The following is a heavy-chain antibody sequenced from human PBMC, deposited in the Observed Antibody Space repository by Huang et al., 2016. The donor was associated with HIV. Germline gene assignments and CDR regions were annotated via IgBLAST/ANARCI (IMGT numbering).Heavy chain of an antibody. V-gene: IGHV1-69*01. Sequence: QVHLVQSGAEVTKPGSTVKVSCKTSGGTFTSYVFNWVRQAPGQGLEWMGGIIPIFDTTNYERKFQGRVTFTADESSSTVHMDLSSLRPEDTAVYYCASGLYCGGDCYPPGNYWGLGTLVTVSS. J-gene: IGHJ4*02. CDR3: ASGLYCGGDCYPPGNY. D-gene: IGHD2-21*02. CDR2: IIPIFDTT. CDR1: GGTFTSYV.